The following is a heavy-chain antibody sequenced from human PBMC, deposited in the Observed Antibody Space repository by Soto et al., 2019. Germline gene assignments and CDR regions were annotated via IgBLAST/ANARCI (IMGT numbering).Heavy chain of an antibody. J-gene: IGHJ4*02. CDR1: GYTFTSYA. CDR3: ARDAIYCSGGSCYYDY. Sequence: GASVKVSCKASGYTFTSYAMHWVRQAPGQRLEWMGWINAGNGNTKYSQKFQGRVTITWDTSASTAYMELSSLRSEDMAVYYCARDAIYCSGGSCYYDYWGQGTLVTVSS. D-gene: IGHD2-15*01. V-gene: IGHV1-3*01. CDR2: INAGNGNT.